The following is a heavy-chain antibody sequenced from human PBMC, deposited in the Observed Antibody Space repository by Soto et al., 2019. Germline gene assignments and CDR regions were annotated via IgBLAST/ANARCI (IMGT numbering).Heavy chain of an antibody. CDR1: GDTFTNFG. CDR3: ASVLRGVVNWFDP. V-gene: IGHV1-18*01. Sequence: HLVQSGPEVKKPGASVTVSCKTSGDTFTNFGLSWVRQAPGQGLEWMGWIDTYNSNKNYAQKFQGRLTLTTDTSTSTGYMELKSLEYDDTAVYYCASVLRGVVNWFDPWGKGTLVTVSS. D-gene: IGHD3-10*01. J-gene: IGHJ5*02. CDR2: IDTYNSNK.